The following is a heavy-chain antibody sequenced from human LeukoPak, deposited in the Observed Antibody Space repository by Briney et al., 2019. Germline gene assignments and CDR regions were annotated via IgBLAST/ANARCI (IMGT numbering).Heavy chain of an antibody. CDR2: IYYSGST. V-gene: IGHV4-38-2*01. D-gene: IGHD3-3*02. CDR1: SYSINSGYY. Sequence: SETLSLTCAVSSYSINSGYYWGWIRQPPGKGLEWIGSIYYSGSTYYNPSLKSRVTMSVDTSRNQFSLKLSSVTAADTAVYYCARGLLATVDRYNWFDPWGQGTLVTVSS. CDR3: ARGLLATVDRYNWFDP. J-gene: IGHJ5*02.